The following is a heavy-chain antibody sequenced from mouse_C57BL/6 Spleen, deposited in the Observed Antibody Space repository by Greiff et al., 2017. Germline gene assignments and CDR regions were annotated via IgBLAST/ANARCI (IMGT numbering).Heavy chain of an antibody. V-gene: IGHV1-12*01. D-gene: IGHD2-3*01. CDR1: GYTFTSYN. J-gene: IGHJ4*01. Sequence: ESGAELVRPGASVKMSCKASGYTFTSYNMHWVKQTPRQGLEWIGAIYPGNGDTSYNQKFKGKATLTVDKSSSTAYMQLSSLTSEDSAVYFCARFSRWLRAMDYWGQGTSVTVSS. CDR3: ARFSRWLRAMDY. CDR2: IYPGNGDT.